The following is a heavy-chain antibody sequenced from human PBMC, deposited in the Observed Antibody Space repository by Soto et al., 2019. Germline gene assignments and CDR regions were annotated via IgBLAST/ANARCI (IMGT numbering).Heavy chain of an antibody. D-gene: IGHD1-1*01. CDR1: GGSISSYY. Sequence: PSETLSLTCTVSGGSISSYYWSWIRQPPGKGLEWIGYIYYSGSTNYNPSLKSRVTISVDTSKNQFSLKLSSVTAADTAVYYCARERAGTTGWDYWGQGTLVTVSS. CDR2: IYYSGST. V-gene: IGHV4-59*01. CDR3: ARERAGTTGWDY. J-gene: IGHJ4*02.